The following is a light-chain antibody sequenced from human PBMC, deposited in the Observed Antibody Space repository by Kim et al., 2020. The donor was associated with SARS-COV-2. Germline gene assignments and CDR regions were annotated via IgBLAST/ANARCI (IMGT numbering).Light chain of an antibody. CDR2: DAS. V-gene: IGKV3-11*01. CDR1: QSIDTY. Sequence: PGERATLSCRASQSIDTYLAWYQQRPGQAPRLLVYDASNRATGVPDRFSGSGPGTDFTLTISSLEPEDFSTYYCQQRNSWPPAVTFGGGTKVDIK. CDR3: QQRNSWPPAVT. J-gene: IGKJ4*01.